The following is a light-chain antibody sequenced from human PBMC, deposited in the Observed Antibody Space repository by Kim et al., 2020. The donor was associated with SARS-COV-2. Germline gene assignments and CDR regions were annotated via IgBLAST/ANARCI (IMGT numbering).Light chain of an antibody. V-gene: IGLV1-40*01. J-gene: IGLJ1*01. CDR3: QSYDNSLNSYV. CDR2: GST. Sequence: QSVLTQPPSVSGAPGQRVTISCTGSSSNIGANYDMHWYHHLPGTAPKLLIYGSTNRPSGVPDRFSGSKSGTSASLAIIGLQAEDEADYYCQSYDNSLNSYVFGTGTKVTVL. CDR1: SSNIGANYD.